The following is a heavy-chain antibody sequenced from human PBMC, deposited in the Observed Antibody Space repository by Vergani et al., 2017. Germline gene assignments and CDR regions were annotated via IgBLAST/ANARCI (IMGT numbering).Heavy chain of an antibody. J-gene: IGHJ6*03. V-gene: IGHV1-69*02. CDR1: GGTFSSYT. CDR3: ARGKHYYDFWSGTENYYYYYMDV. D-gene: IGHD3-3*01. Sequence: QVQLVQSGAEVKKPGSSVKVSCKASGGTFSSYTISWVRQAPGQGLEWMGRIIPILGIANYAQKFQGRVTITADKSTSTAYMELSSLRSEDTAVYYCARGKHYYDFWSGTENYYYYYMDVWGKGTTVTVSS. CDR2: IIPILGIA.